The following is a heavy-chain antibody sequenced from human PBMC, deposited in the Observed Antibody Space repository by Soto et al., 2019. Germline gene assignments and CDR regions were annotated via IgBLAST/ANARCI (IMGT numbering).Heavy chain of an antibody. V-gene: IGHV5-10-1*01. CDR3: ARHISPFGGVIVPPGMDV. D-gene: IGHD3-16*02. CDR2: IDPSDSYT. Sequence: GGSLKISCKGPGYSFTSYWINLVRPIPGKGLEWMGRIDPSDSYTNYSPSFQGHVTISADKSISTAYLQWSGLKAWDTAMYYCARHISPFGGVIVPPGMDVWGQGTTVTVSS. J-gene: IGHJ6*02. CDR1: GYSFTSYW.